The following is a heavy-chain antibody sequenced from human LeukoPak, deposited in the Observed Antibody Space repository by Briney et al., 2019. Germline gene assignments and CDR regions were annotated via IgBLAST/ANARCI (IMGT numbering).Heavy chain of an antibody. CDR3: AKDSGWPFDF. CDR2: TSGNGAKT. J-gene: IGHJ4*02. V-gene: IGHV3-23*01. Sequence: GGSLRLSCTVSGFTFSTYAISWVRQAPGKGLEWVSATSGNGAKTYYADSVKGRFSISRDNSKNTLYLQMNSLRAEDTAVYYCAKDSGWPFDFWGQGALVTVSS. CDR1: GFTFSTYA. D-gene: IGHD6-19*01.